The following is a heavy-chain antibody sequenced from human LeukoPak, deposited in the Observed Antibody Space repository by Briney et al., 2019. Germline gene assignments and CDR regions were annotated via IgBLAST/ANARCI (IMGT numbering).Heavy chain of an antibody. J-gene: IGHJ4*02. CDR3: ARSVLWFGELYYFDY. CDR2: IIPILGIA. CDR1: GYTFTSYD. D-gene: IGHD3-10*01. Sequence: GASVKVSCKASGYTFTSYDISWVRQAPGQGLEWMGRIIPILGIANYAQKFQGRVTITADKSTSTAYMELSSLRSEDTAVYYCARSVLWFGELYYFDYWGQGTLVTVSS. V-gene: IGHV1-69*04.